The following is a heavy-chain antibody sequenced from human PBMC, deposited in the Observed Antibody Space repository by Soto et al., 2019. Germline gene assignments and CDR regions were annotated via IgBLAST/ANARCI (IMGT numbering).Heavy chain of an antibody. CDR1: GDSISSGYY. CDR2: ISSIGSN. D-gene: IGHD3-10*01. Sequence: SETLSITCDVSGDSISSGYYWAWIRQPPGKGLEWVGCISSIGSNYYSPSLQTRVTMSVDTSNNQFSLKLSSVTAADTAVYYCVRSNASGRSTYYYYGIDVWGQGTTVTVSS. CDR3: VRSNASGRSTYYYYGIDV. J-gene: IGHJ6*02. V-gene: IGHV4-30-4*08.